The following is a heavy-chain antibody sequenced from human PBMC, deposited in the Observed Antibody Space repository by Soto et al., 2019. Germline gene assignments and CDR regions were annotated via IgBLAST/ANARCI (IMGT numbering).Heavy chain of an antibody. D-gene: IGHD3-22*01. CDR3: ARVVYFDRSAYGL. J-gene: IGHJ3*01. Sequence: GGSLRLSCAASGFSFSGYNMNWVRHAPGKGLEWVSSISGDSNYIYYADSVQGRFTISRDNTKNSVYLQMNSLRAEDTAVYYCARVVYFDRSAYGLWGQGTMVTVS. CDR2: ISGDSNYI. CDR1: GFSFSGYN. V-gene: IGHV3-21*06.